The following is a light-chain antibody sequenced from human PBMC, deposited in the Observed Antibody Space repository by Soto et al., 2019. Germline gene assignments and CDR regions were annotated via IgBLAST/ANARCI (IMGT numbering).Light chain of an antibody. CDR3: NSYAGTSYV. CDR2: DVS. J-gene: IGLJ1*01. V-gene: IGLV2-14*01. CDR1: SSDVGGYNY. Sequence: QSVLTQPASVSGTPGQSITISCTGTSSDVGGYNYVSWYQQYPGKAPKLIIYDVSNRPSGVSCRFSGSKSGNTASLTISELQAEDEADYYCNSYAGTSYVFGTGTKVTVL.